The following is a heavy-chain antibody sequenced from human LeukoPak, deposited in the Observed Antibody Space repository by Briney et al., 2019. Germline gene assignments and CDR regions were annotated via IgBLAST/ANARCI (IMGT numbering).Heavy chain of an antibody. V-gene: IGHV4-34*01. CDR1: GGSFSGYY. D-gene: IGHD2-2*01. Sequence: PSETLSLTCAVYGGSFSGYYWSWIRQPPGKGLDWIGEINHSGSTSYNPSFKSRVTISVDTSKNQFSLKLSSVTAADTAVYYCASSRARAFDIWGQGTMVTVSS. CDR3: ASSRARAFDI. CDR2: INHSGST. J-gene: IGHJ3*02.